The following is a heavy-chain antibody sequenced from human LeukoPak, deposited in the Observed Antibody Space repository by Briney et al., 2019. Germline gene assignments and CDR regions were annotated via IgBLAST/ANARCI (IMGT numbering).Heavy chain of an antibody. CDR3: ARDILTYYYGSGSSTHMDV. CDR2: IYTSGST. Sequence: PGGSLRLSCAASGFTFSSYWMSWIRQPAGKGLEWIGRIYTSGSTNYNPSLKSRVTMSVDTSKNQFSLKLSSVTAADTAVYYCARDILTYYYGSGSSTHMDVWGKGTTVTISS. CDR1: GFTFSSYW. J-gene: IGHJ6*03. D-gene: IGHD3-10*01. V-gene: IGHV4-4*07.